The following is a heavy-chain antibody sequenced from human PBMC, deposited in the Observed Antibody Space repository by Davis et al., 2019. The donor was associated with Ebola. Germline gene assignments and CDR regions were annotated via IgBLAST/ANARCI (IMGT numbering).Heavy chain of an antibody. CDR1: GYTFTGYY. J-gene: IGHJ4*02. V-gene: IGHV1-2*04. CDR3: ARRFITGTTGIDY. CDR2: INPNSGGT. D-gene: IGHD1-7*01. Sequence: ASVKVSCKASGYTFTGYYMHWVRQAPGQGLEWMGWINPNSGGTNYAQKFQGWVTMTRDTSISTAYMELSRLRSDDTAVYYCARRFITGTTGIDYWGQGTLVTVSS.